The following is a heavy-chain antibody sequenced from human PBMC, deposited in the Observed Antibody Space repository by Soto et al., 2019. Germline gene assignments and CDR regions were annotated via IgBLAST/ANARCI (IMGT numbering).Heavy chain of an antibody. D-gene: IGHD4-17*01. J-gene: IGHJ5*02. CDR2: ISYDGSNK. Sequence: QVQLVESGGGVVQPGRSLRLSCAASGFTFSSYAMHWVRQAPGKGLEWVAVISYDGSNKYYADSVKGRFTISRDNYKNTLYLQMSSLRAEDTAVYYCARETRTSWGQGTLVTVSS. CDR1: GFTFSSYA. CDR3: ARETRTS. V-gene: IGHV3-30-3*01.